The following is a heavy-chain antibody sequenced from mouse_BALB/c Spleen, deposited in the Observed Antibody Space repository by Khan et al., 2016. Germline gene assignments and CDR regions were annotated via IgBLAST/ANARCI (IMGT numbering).Heavy chain of an antibody. CDR2: INTYRGES. V-gene: IGHV9-1*02. Sequence: QIQLVQSGPELKKPGETVKVSCKASGYTFTNYGMNWVKQAPGKGLKWMGRINTYRGESTYADDIKGRIAFSLETSATTASLQINNHKNEDMATYFCARGGMADYEYYVDYWGQGTILTVSS. CDR1: GYTFTNYG. CDR3: ARGGMADYEYYVDY. J-gene: IGHJ2*01. D-gene: IGHD2-4*01.